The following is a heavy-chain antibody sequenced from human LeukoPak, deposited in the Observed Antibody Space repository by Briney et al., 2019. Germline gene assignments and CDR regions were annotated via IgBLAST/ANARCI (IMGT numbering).Heavy chain of an antibody. V-gene: IGHV4-39*01. CDR1: GGSISGSSYY. Sequence: SETLSLTCTVSGGSISGSSYYWGWIRQPPGKGLEWIGSIYYSGSTYYNPSLKSRVTISVDTSKNQFSLKLSSVTAADTAVYYCASPFPTDCSSTSCSIDYWGQGTLVTVSS. J-gene: IGHJ4*02. CDR3: ASPFPTDCSSTSCSIDY. D-gene: IGHD2-2*01. CDR2: IYYSGST.